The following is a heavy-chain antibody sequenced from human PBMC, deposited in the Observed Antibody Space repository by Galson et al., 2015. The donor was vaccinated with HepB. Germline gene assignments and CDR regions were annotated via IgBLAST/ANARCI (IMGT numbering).Heavy chain of an antibody. CDR2: THYRSKWYN. Sequence: CAISGDSVSTNIVAWNWIRQSPSRGLEWLGRTHYRSKWYNDYAVSVQSRITINPDTSRNQFSLQLNSVTPEDTGVYYCTRVRHLARGMDVWGQGSQVSVSS. CDR3: TRVRHLARGMDV. V-gene: IGHV6-1*01. D-gene: IGHD5-12*01. CDR1: GDSVSTNIVA. J-gene: IGHJ6*02.